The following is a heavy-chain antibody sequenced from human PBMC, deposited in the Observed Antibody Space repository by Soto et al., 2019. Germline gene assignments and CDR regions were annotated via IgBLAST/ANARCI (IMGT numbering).Heavy chain of an antibody. CDR1: GYTLTELS. Sequence: GASVKVSCKVSGYTLTELSMHWVRQAPGKGLEWMGGFDPEDGETIYAQKFQGRVTMTEDTSTDTAYMELSSLRSEDTAVYYCATSDTEAGPNYYYYYGMDVWGQGTTVTVS. CDR2: FDPEDGET. CDR3: ATSDTEAGPNYYYYYGMDV. J-gene: IGHJ6*02. D-gene: IGHD5-18*01. V-gene: IGHV1-24*01.